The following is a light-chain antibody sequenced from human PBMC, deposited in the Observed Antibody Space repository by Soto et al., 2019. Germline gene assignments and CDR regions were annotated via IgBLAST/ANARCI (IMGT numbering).Light chain of an antibody. CDR3: QHYYTYPYT. V-gene: IGKV1-5*01. Sequence: DIQMTQSPSTLSASVGDSVSITCRASQRIGTWLTWYQQKPGKVPKLLIYDASHLTSGVPSRFSGSGSGKEFTLSISSLKPDEFATYYCQHYYTYPYTLGQGTK. J-gene: IGKJ2*01. CDR2: DAS. CDR1: QRIGTW.